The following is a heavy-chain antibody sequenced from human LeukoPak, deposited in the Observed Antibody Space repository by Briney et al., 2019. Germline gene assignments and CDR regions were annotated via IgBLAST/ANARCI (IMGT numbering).Heavy chain of an antibody. V-gene: IGHV4-61*02. CDR3: ARDHHSNYVPGDY. CDR1: GASISSGSYS. Sequence: SETLSLTCTVSGASISSGSYSWSWIRQPAGKGLEWIGRIYNSGSTNYNPSLKSRVTISVDTSKNQFSLKLSSVTAADTAVYYCARDHHSNYVPGDYWGQGTLVTVSS. CDR2: IYNSGST. J-gene: IGHJ4*02. D-gene: IGHD4-11*01.